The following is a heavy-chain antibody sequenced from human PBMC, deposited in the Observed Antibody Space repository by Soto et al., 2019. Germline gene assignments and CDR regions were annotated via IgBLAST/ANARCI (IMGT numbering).Heavy chain of an antibody. J-gene: IGHJ4*02. CDR3: ARGEYSGSYHAY. D-gene: IGHD1-26*01. V-gene: IGHV4-30-2*01. CDR2: IYHSGTT. CDR1: GGSISSGGYS. Sequence: QLLLQESGSGLVKPSQTLSLTCAVSGGSISSGGYSWSWIRQPPGKGLEWIGYIYHSGTTSYNRSLKSRVTLSVDRSKDQFSLNLSSVTAADTAVYYCARGEYSGSYHAYWGQGTLVTVSS.